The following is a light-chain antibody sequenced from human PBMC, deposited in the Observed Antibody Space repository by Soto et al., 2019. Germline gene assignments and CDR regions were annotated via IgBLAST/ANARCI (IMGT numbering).Light chain of an antibody. CDR2: YAS. J-gene: IGKJ1*01. V-gene: IGKV3-11*01. CDR1: QSVSSY. CDR3: QQRSNWPPWT. Sequence: EIVLTQSPATLSLSPGESATLSCRARQSVSSYLAWYQQNPGQAPRLLIYYASNRATGIPARFSGSGSGTDFTLPISSLEPEDFAVYYCQQRSNWPPWTVGQGTKVDIK.